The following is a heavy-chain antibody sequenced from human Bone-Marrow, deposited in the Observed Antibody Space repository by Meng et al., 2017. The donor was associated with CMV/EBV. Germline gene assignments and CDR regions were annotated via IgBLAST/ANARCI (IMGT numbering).Heavy chain of an antibody. CDR1: GFTFDDYG. V-gene: IGHV3-20*01. J-gene: IGHJ4*02. CDR2: INWNGGST. CDR3: ARDYYDSSGYYDY. D-gene: IGHD3-22*01. Sequence: GESLKISCAASGFTFDDYGMSWVRQAPGKGLEWVSGINWNGGSTGYADSVKGRFTISRDNAKNSLYLQMNSLRAEDTALYHCARDYYDSSGYYDYWGQGMLVTVSS.